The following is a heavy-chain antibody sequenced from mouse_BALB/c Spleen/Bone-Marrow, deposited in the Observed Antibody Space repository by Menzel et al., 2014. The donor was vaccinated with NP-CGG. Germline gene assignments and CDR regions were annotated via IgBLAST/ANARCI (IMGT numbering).Heavy chain of an antibody. J-gene: IGHJ2*01. CDR1: GYTFTSYV. D-gene: IGHD1-1*01. CDR2: INPFNDGI. Sequence: IQLQQSGTELVKPGASVKMSCMASGYTFTSYVMHWVKQKPGQGLEWIGYINPFNDGIEYNEKFKVKATLTSDKSSSTAYMELSSLNSEDSAVYYCASGTKVVGDYWGQGTTLTVSS. CDR3: ASGTKVVGDY. V-gene: IGHV1-14*01.